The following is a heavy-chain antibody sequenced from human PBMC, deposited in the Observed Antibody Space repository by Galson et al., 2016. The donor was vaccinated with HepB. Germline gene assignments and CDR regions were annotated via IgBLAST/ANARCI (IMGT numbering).Heavy chain of an antibody. CDR2: TYYRSQCYY. V-gene: IGHV6-1*01. CDR3: VRGGYWTTVAVFDS. J-gene: IGHJ4*02. Sequence: CAISGDSVSSDRATWNWFRQSPSRGLEWLGWTYYRSQCYYDYAVSVKSRMTITPDTYKNQFSLHLDTMTTDDTAAYFCVRGGYWTTVAVFDSWGQGTHVTVSS. D-gene: IGHD4-17*01. CDR1: GDSVSSDRAT.